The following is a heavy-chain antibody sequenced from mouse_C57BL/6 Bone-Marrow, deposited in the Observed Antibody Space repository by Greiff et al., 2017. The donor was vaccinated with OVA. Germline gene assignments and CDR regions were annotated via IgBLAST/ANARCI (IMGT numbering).Heavy chain of an antibody. J-gene: IGHJ2*01. Sequence: VQLQQSGAELVRPGASVKLSCTASGFNIKDDYMHWVKQRPEQGLEWIGWIDPENGYTEYASKFQGKATITAYPSSNTAYLQLSSLTSEDTAVYYCTTALGGDYWGQGTTLTVSS. D-gene: IGHD2-10*02. CDR1: GFNIKDDY. CDR3: TTALGGDY. CDR2: IDPENGYT. V-gene: IGHV14-4*01.